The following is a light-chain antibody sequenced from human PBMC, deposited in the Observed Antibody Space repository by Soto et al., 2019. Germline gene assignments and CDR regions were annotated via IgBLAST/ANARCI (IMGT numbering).Light chain of an antibody. CDR3: QQYNSYPLT. Sequence: DIQMNQSDSTLSAYVGDRVTITCRASQSINRWLAWYQQKPGKAPKLLIYKASTLESGVPSRFSGGGSGTEFTLTISSLQPDDFATYYCQQYNSYPLTLGQGTRLEIK. CDR1: QSINRW. V-gene: IGKV1-5*03. J-gene: IGKJ5*01. CDR2: KAS.